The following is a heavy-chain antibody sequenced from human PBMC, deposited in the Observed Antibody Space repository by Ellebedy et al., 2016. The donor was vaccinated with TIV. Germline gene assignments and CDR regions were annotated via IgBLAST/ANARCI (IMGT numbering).Heavy chain of an antibody. CDR3: ARHRGYYYYYGMDV. CDR2: IIPMFATT. Sequence: SVKVSCKAPGDTFTNYAFTWVRQAPGQGLEWMGGIIPMFATTNYAQKFQGRVMITADRFTSTAYMELSSLRSKDTAVYYCARHRGYYYYYGMDVWGQGTTVTVSS. J-gene: IGHJ6*02. V-gene: IGHV1-69*06. CDR1: GDTFTNYA.